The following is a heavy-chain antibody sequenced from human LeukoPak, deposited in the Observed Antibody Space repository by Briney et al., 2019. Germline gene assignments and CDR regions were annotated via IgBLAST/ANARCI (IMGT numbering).Heavy chain of an antibody. CDR2: IYYSGST. D-gene: IGHD6-19*01. Sequence: PSECLSLTCTVAGGSISPYYWSWIRQPPGKGLEWVGSIYYSGSTNYNPSLKSRATISVETSKNQFSLKRSSLTPTDPPGYYCARRSSGWYYFDYWGQGTLVTVSS. V-gene: IGHV4-59*01. CDR3: ARRSSGWYYFDY. J-gene: IGHJ4*02. CDR1: GGSISPYY.